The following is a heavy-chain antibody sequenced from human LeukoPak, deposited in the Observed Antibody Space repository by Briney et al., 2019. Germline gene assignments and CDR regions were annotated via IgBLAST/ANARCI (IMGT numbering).Heavy chain of an antibody. CDR3: TREPSGTYWYFDL. V-gene: IGHV3-74*01. J-gene: IGHJ2*01. Sequence: GGSLRLSCAASGFTFSSYWMHWVRQVPGKGPVWVSRINGDGSNTHSADSVKGRFTISRDNAKNTLYLQMNSLRAEDTAVYYCTREPSGTYWYFDLWGRGTLVTVSS. D-gene: IGHD1-26*01. CDR1: GFTFSSYW. CDR2: INGDGSNT.